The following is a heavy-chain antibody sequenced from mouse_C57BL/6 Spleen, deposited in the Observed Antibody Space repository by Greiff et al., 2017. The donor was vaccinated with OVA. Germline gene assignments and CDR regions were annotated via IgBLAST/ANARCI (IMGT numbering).Heavy chain of an antibody. J-gene: IGHJ3*01. CDR1: GYAFSSSW. D-gene: IGHD3-2*02. V-gene: IGHV1-82*01. Sequence: QVHVKQSGPELVKPGASVKISCKASGYAFSSSWMNWVKQRPGKGLEWIGRIYPGDGDTNYNGKFKGKATLTADKSSSTAYMQLSSLTSEDSAVYFCASQTAQATRIFAYWGQGTLVTVSA. CDR3: ASQTAQATRIFAY. CDR2: IYPGDGDT.